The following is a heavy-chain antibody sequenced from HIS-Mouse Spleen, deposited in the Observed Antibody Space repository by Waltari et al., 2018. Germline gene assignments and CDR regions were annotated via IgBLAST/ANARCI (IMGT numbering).Heavy chain of an antibody. D-gene: IGHD6-19*01. J-gene: IGHJ4*02. CDR3: ARIAEGYTSGWYAFDY. V-gene: IGHV2-70*11. CDR2: IDWDDDK. CDR1: GFSLSTSGMC. Sequence: RESGPALVKPTQTLTLTCTFSGFSLSTSGMCVSWIRQPPGKALEWLARIDWDDDKYYSTSLKTRLTISRDTSKNQVVVTMTNMDPLDTATYYCARIAEGYTSGWYAFDYWGQGTLVTVSS.